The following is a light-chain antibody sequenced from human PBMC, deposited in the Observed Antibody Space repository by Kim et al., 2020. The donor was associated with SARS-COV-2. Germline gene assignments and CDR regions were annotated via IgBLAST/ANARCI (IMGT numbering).Light chain of an antibody. J-gene: IGKJ2*01. CDR2: GAS. V-gene: IGKV3-20*01. Sequence: EIVLTQSPGPLSLSPGERATLSCRASQSVSSSYLAWYQQKPGQAPRLLIYGASSRATGIPDRFSGSGSGTDFTLTISRLEPEDFAVYYCQQYGSSPSGTFGQGTKLEI. CDR3: QQYGSSPSGT. CDR1: QSVSSSY.